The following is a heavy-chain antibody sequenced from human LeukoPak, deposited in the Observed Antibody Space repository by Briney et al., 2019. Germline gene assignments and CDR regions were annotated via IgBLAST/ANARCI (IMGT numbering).Heavy chain of an antibody. Sequence: GGSLRLSRAASGFTFSSYSMNWVRQAPGKGLEWVGFIRSKAYGGTTEYAASVKGRFTISRDDSKSIAYLQMNSLKTEDTAVYYCTRVSWGDYAPAYWGQGTLVTVSS. CDR3: TRVSWGDYAPAY. D-gene: IGHD4-17*01. J-gene: IGHJ4*02. CDR2: IRSKAYGGTT. V-gene: IGHV3-49*04. CDR1: GFTFSSYS.